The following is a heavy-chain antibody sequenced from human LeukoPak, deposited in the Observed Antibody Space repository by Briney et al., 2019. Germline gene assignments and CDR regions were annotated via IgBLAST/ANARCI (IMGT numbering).Heavy chain of an antibody. Sequence: GGSLRLSCAASGFTFSSYAMSWVRQAPGKGLEWVSAISGSGGSTYYADSVKGRFTISRDNSKNTLYLQMNSLRAEDTAVYYWAXDLXVPAATPDDYWGQGTLVTVSS. D-gene: IGHD2-2*01. CDR1: GFTFSSYA. J-gene: IGHJ4*02. CDR2: ISGSGGST. V-gene: IGHV3-23*01. CDR3: AXDLXVPAATPDDY.